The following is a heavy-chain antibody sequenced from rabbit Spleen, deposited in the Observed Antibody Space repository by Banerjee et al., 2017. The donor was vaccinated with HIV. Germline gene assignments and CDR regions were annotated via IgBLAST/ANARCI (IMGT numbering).Heavy chain of an antibody. D-gene: IGHD8-1*01. J-gene: IGHJ6*01. Sequence: QSLEESGGGLVQPEGSLTLTCTASGFSFSSSYYMCWVRQAPGKGLEWIACIYGGSSGSTYYASWAKGRFTISKTSSTTVALQMASLTVADTATYFCARGDFSTSYDYYGMDLWGPGTLVTVS. CDR3: ARGDFSTSYDYYGMDL. CDR2: IYGGSSGST. CDR1: GFSFSSSYY. V-gene: IGHV1S40*01.